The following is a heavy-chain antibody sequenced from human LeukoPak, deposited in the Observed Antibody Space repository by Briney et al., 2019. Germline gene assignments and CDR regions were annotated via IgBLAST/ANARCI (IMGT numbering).Heavy chain of an antibody. CDR1: GFTFSTYE. CDR3: ARDPRGGYADLNY. Sequence: GGSLRLSRAASGFTFSTYEMNWVRQAPGRGLERVSYISSSGSIKYYADSVKGRFTISRDNAKNSLYLQMNSLRAEDTALYYCARDPRGGYADLNYWGQGTLVTVSS. CDR2: ISSSGSIK. J-gene: IGHJ4*02. D-gene: IGHD5-12*01. V-gene: IGHV3-48*03.